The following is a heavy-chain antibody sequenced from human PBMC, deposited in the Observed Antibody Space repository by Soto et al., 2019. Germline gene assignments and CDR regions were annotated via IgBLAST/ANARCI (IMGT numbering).Heavy chain of an antibody. V-gene: IGHV1-18*01. CDR2: ISASDGST. J-gene: IGHJ4*02. Sequence: GASVKVSCKASGYAFSFGFSCVRQAPGQGLEWMGWISASDGSTNSASKFRGRISMTTDTSTHTAYLDLLSLTSDDTAMYFCATYYFGSGSYYRFDNWGQGTRVTVYS. CDR3: ATYYFGSGSYYRFDN. D-gene: IGHD3-10*01. CDR1: GYAFSFG.